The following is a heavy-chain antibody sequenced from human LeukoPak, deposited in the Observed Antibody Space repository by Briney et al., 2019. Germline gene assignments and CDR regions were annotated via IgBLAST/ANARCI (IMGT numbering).Heavy chain of an antibody. CDR3: ARVRGYSYGELDS. CDR1: GGSISSGGYY. Sequence: PSRTLSLTCTVSGGSISSGGYYWSWIRQHPGKGLEWIGHISYSGSTYYNPSLNSRVTISVGTSKSQFSLKLSSVTAADTAVYYCARVRGYSYGELDSWGQGTLVTVSS. CDR2: ISYSGST. J-gene: IGHJ4*02. V-gene: IGHV4-31*03. D-gene: IGHD5-18*01.